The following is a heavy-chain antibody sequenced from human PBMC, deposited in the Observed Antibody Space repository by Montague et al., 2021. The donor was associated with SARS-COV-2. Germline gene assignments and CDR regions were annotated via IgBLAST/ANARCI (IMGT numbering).Heavy chain of an antibody. J-gene: IGHJ4*02. V-gene: IGHV2-70*01. CDR1: GFSLSTSGMC. CDR3: ARTYYDILPNLYYFDY. Sequence: PALVKPTRTLTLTCTFSGFSLSTSGMCVSWIRQPPGKALEWLALIDWDDDKYYSTSLKTRLTISKDTSKNQVFLTMTNMDPVDTATYYCARTYYDILPNLYYFDYWGQGTLVTVSS. CDR2: IDWDDDK. D-gene: IGHD3-9*01.